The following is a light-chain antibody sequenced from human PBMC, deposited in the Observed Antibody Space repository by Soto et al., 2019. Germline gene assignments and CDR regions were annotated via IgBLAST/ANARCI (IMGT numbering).Light chain of an antibody. CDR3: QQYGNSPPYS. J-gene: IGKJ2*03. CDR1: QSVSTTY. V-gene: IGKV3-20*01. Sequence: EIVLTQSPGSLSLSPGEGATLSCRASQSVSTTYLAWYQLKPGQAPRLVIYATSSRAAGIPDRFRGSGSGTEFTLTISSLEPEDVGVYFCQQYGNSPPYSFGQGTTLEIK. CDR2: ATS.